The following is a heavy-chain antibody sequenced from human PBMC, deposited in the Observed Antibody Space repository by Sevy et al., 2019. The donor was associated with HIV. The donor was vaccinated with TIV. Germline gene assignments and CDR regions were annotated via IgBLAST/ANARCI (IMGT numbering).Heavy chain of an antibody. Sequence: GRSLRLSCAASGFTFSSYGMHWVRQAPGKGLEWVAVISYDGSDKYYADSVKGRFTISRDNSKNMLDVQVNSLRAEDTAVYYCAKARGLYQLAPYGMDLWGQGTMVTVSS. V-gene: IGHV3-30*18. CDR2: ISYDGSDK. D-gene: IGHD2-2*01. CDR3: AKARGLYQLAPYGMDL. J-gene: IGHJ6*02. CDR1: GFTFSSYG.